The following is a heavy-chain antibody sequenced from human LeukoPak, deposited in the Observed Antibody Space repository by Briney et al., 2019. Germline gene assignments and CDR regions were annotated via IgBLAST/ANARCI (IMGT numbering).Heavy chain of an antibody. CDR2: INHSGST. D-gene: IGHD2-2*01. CDR3: ARGLSRTPPGGY. CDR1: RVSFSGYY. J-gene: IGHJ4*02. Sequence: PSETLSLTCAVYRVSFSGYYWSWLRQPPGKGLEWLGEINHSGSTNYNPSLKSRVTISVDTSKNQFSLKLNSVPAAEAGVYLCARGLSRTPPGGYWGQGTLVTVSS. V-gene: IGHV4-34*01.